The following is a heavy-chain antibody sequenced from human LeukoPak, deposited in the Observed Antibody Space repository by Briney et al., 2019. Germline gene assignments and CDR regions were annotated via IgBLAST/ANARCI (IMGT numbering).Heavy chain of an antibody. CDR1: GGSISSYY. Sequence: PSETLSLTCTVSGGSISSYYWSWIRQPPGKGLEWIGYIYYSGSTNYNPSLKSRVTISVDTSKNQFSLKLSSVTAADTAVYYCARSRGDIVATTRPHYMDVWGKGTTVTISS. J-gene: IGHJ6*03. D-gene: IGHD5-12*01. V-gene: IGHV4-59*01. CDR2: IYYSGST. CDR3: ARSRGDIVATTRPHYMDV.